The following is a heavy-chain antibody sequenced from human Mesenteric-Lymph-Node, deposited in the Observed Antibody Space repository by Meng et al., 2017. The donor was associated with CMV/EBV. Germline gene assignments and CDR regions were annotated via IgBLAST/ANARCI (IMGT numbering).Heavy chain of an antibody. CDR2: IYPGDSDT. CDR1: GYSFTNYW. CDR3: ARQGMAPIPAADY. J-gene: IGHJ4*02. D-gene: IGHD5-24*01. V-gene: IGHV5-51*01. Sequence: GESLKISCKGSGYSFTNYWIGWVRQMPGKGLEWMGIIYPGDSDTRYSPSFQGQVTISADKSINTAYLQWRSLKASDTAMYYCARQGMAPIPAADYWGQGTLVTVSS.